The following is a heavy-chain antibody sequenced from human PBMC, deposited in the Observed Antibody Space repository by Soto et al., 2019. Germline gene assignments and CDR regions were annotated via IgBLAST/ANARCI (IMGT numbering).Heavy chain of an antibody. CDR1: GGSISSSSYY. J-gene: IGHJ4*02. CDR3: ARHTPGLRFLEWLSQPKLRQPYYFDY. V-gene: IGHV4-39*01. CDR2: IYYSGST. Sequence: QLQLQESGPGLVKPSETLSLTCTVSGGSISSSSYYWGWIRQPPGKGLEWIGSIYYSGSTYYNPSLKSRVTISVDTSKNQFSLKLSSVTAADTAVYYCARHTPGLRFLEWLSQPKLRQPYYFDYWGQGTLVTVSS. D-gene: IGHD3-3*01.